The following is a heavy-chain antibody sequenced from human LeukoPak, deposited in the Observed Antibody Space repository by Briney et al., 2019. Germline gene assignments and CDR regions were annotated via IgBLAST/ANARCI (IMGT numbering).Heavy chain of an antibody. J-gene: IGHJ4*02. CDR2: ISWNSGSI. D-gene: IGHD5-18*01. Sequence: PGGSLILSCAASGFTFADYAMHWVRQAPGKGLERASGISWNSGSIGYADSEKGRFTISRDNAKNSLYLQMNSLRAEDTALYYCAKDYTAMVRGPDYWGQGTLVTVSS. CDR1: GFTFADYA. V-gene: IGHV3-9*01. CDR3: AKDYTAMVRGPDY.